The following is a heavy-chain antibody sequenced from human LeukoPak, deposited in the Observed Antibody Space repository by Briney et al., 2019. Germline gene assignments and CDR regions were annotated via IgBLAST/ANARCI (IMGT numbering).Heavy chain of an antibody. V-gene: IGHV4-4*07. J-gene: IGHJ6*02. Sequence: PSETLSLTCTVSGGSISSYYWSWIRQPAGKGLEWIGRIYTSGSTNYNPFLKSRVTMSVDTSKNQFSLKLSSVTAADTAVYYCAREQVVYYGSGSYYNSYYYYGMDVWGQGTTVTVSS. CDR3: AREQVVYYGSGSYYNSYYYYGMDV. CDR2: IYTSGST. D-gene: IGHD3-10*01. CDR1: GGSISSYY.